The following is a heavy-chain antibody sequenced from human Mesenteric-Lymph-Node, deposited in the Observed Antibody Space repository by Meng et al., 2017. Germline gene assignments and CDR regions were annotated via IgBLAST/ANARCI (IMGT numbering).Heavy chain of an antibody. CDR2: IYWDDDN. CDR1: GFSLSTSEVC. V-gene: IGHV2-5*02. CDR3: ALFTRSWFDP. D-gene: IGHD2-2*01. J-gene: IGHJ5*02. Sequence: IALQESGATVVIPPQTLTLTCTFSGFSLSTSEVCVGWIRQPPGKALEWLAVIYWDDDNRYRPSLKSRITITKDTSKNQVVLTLTNMDPVDTATYYCALFTRSWFDPWGQGTLVTVSS.